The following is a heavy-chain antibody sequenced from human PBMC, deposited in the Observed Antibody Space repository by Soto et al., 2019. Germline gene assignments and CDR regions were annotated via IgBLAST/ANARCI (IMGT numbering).Heavy chain of an antibody. V-gene: IGHV3-23*05. J-gene: IGHJ4*02. CDR3: ARADLLWDSFDL. Sequence: GGSLRLSCAASGFPFRNFAMAWVRQAPGKGLEWVSIISNSGSSTYHGDSVKGRFTTSRDNSKGTLSLHMRGVRIDDTAVYFCARADLLWDSFDLWGQGTLVTVSS. CDR2: ISNSGSST. D-gene: IGHD2-2*01. CDR1: GFPFRNFA.